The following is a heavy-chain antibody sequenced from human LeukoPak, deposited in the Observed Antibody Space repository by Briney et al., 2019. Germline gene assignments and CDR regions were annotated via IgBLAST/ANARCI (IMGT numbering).Heavy chain of an antibody. D-gene: IGHD3-3*01. Sequence: GGSLRLSCAASGFTFDDYGMSWVRQAPGKGLEWVSGINWNGGSTGYADSVKGRFTISRDSTKNSLYLQMNSLRAEDTAVYYCARVAIYYDFWSGYYSATYYGAFDIWGQGTMVTVSS. J-gene: IGHJ3*02. V-gene: IGHV3-20*04. CDR2: INWNGGST. CDR3: ARVAIYYDFWSGYYSATYYGAFDI. CDR1: GFTFDDYG.